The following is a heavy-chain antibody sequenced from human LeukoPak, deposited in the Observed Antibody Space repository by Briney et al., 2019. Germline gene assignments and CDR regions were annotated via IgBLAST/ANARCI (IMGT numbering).Heavy chain of an antibody. CDR3: ASYIAAGTVFFDN. CDR1: GGSVSSGYYY. CDR2: IHYSGST. V-gene: IGHV4-61*01. Sequence: SETLSLTCTVSGGSVSSGYYYWRWIRQPPGKGLEWIGYIHYSGSTNYNPSLKSRITLSVDTSKNQFSLRLSSVTAADTAVYYCASYIAAGTVFFDNWGQGTLVTVSS. D-gene: IGHD6-6*01. J-gene: IGHJ4*02.